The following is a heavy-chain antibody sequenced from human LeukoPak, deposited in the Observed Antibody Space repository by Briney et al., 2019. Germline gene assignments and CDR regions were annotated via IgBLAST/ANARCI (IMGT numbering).Heavy chain of an antibody. CDR3: ARVLAADSQAYYFDY. Sequence: GGSLRLSCAASGFTFSSYAMSWVRQAPGKGLEWVSAISGSGGSTYYADSVKGRFTISRDNSKNTLYLQMNSLRAEDTAVYYCARVLAADSQAYYFDYWGQGTLVTVSS. CDR1: GFTFSSYA. J-gene: IGHJ4*02. D-gene: IGHD3-3*02. V-gene: IGHV3-23*01. CDR2: ISGSGGST.